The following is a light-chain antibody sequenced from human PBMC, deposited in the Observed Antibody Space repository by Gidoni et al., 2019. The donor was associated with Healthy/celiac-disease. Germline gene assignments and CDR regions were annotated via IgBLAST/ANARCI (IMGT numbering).Light chain of an antibody. Sequence: DIQMTQSPSSLSASVGDRVTITCRASQSISSYLNWYQQKPGKAPKRLIYAASSLQSGVPSRFSGSGSGTDFTLTISSLQPEDFATYYCQQSYSTPLTFGGETKVEIK. CDR2: AAS. J-gene: IGKJ4*01. V-gene: IGKV1-39*01. CDR1: QSISSY. CDR3: QQSYSTPLT.